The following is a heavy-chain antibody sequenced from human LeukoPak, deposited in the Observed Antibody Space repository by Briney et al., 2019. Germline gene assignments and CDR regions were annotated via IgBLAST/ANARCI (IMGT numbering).Heavy chain of an antibody. Sequence: SETLCLTCTVSGGSISSYYWSWIRQPPGKGLEWIGYIYYSGSTNYNPSLKSRVTISVDASKNQFSLKLSSVTAADTAVYYCARERHTGGSFDYWGQGTLVTVSS. CDR3: ARERHTGGSFDY. CDR1: GGSISSYY. D-gene: IGHD3-16*01. CDR2: IYYSGST. J-gene: IGHJ4*02. V-gene: IGHV4-59*01.